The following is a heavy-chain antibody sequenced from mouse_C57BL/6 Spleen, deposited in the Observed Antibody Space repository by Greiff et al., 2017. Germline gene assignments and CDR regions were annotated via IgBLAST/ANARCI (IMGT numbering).Heavy chain of an antibody. Sequence: VQLQQSGAELVKPGASVKMSCKASGYTFTTYPIEWMKQNHGKSLEWIGNFHPYNDDTKYNEKFKGKATLTVEKSSSTVYLELSRLTSDDSAVYYCALKCYGSSYWYFDVWGTGTTVTVSS. J-gene: IGHJ1*03. CDR2: FHPYNDDT. V-gene: IGHV1-47*01. D-gene: IGHD1-1*01. CDR3: ALKCYGSSYWYFDV. CDR1: GYTFTTYP.